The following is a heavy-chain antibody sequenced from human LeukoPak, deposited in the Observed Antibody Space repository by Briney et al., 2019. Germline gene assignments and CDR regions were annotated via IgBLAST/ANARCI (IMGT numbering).Heavy chain of an antibody. CDR1: GYTFTSYG. D-gene: IGHD6-19*01. Sequence: GASVTVSFKCSGYTFTSYGISWVRQAPGQGLEWMGWISAYNGNTNYAQKLQGRVTMTTDTSTSTAYMELRSLRSDDTAVYYCARALPGIAVAGVDYWGQGTLVTVSS. CDR3: ARALPGIAVAGVDY. CDR2: ISAYNGNT. J-gene: IGHJ4*02. V-gene: IGHV1-18*01.